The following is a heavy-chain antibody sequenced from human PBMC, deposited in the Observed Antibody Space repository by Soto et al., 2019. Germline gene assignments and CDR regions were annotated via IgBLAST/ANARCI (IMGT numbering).Heavy chain of an antibody. J-gene: IGHJ4*02. Sequence: QVVLLQSGAEVKEPGSSVRVSCKVSGSTFNNFAFSWVRQAPGHGPEWMGGIVVISNTADYSQRFQDRVTITADTSTNTLYMELGSLTFEATAVYYCARAIKRWEVNYYFDYWGQGTLVTVSS. CDR3: ARAIKRWEVNYYFDY. V-gene: IGHV1-69*06. D-gene: IGHD1-26*01. CDR1: GSTFNNFA. CDR2: IVVISNTA.